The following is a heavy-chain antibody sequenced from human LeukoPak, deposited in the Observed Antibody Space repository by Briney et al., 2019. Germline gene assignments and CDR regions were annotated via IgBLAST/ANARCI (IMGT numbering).Heavy chain of an antibody. V-gene: IGHV3-48*01. CDR1: GFTXSDYC. CDR3: ARTGSSGYLTFDY. J-gene: IGHJ4*02. D-gene: IGHD3-22*01. Sequence: SLXLSCAASGFTXSDYCMNWVRQAPGXGLEWVSYITNSGNSKSYADSVKGRFTISRDNTKNSLYLQMNGLRAEDTAVYYCARTGSSGYLTFDYWGQGILVTVSS. CDR2: ITNSGNSK.